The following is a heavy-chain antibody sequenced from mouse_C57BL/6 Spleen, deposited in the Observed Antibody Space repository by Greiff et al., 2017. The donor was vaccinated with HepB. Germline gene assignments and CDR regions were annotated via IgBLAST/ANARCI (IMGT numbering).Heavy chain of an antibody. V-gene: IGHV5-17*01. CDR3: ARLAGYAMDY. J-gene: IGHJ4*01. Sequence: EVKLQESGGGLVKPGGSLKLSCAASGFTFSDYGMHWVRQAPEKGLEWVAYISSGSSTIYYADTVKGRFTISRDNAKNTLFLQMTSLRSEDTAMYYCARLAGYAMDYWGQGTSVTVSS. D-gene: IGHD4-1*01. CDR2: ISSGSSTI. CDR1: GFTFSDYG.